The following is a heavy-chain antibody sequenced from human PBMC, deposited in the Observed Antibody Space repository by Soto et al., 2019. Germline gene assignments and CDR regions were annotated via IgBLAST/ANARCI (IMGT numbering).Heavy chain of an antibody. J-gene: IGHJ4*02. CDR2: IWYDGSNK. CDR3: ARGPRRGYSYGSLYFDY. Sequence: GGSLRLSCAASGFTFSSYGMHWVRQAPGKGLEWVAVIWYDGSNKYYADSVKGRFTISRDNSKNTLYLQMNSLRAEDTAVYYCARGPRRGYSYGSLYFDYWGQGTLVTVS. V-gene: IGHV3-33*01. CDR1: GFTFSSYG. D-gene: IGHD5-18*01.